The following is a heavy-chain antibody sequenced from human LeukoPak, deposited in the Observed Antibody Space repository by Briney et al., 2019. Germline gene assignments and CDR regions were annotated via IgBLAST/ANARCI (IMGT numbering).Heavy chain of an antibody. J-gene: IGHJ6*03. D-gene: IGHD2-2*01. CDR1: GASISRNY. Sequence: SETLPLTCTVSGASISRNYWSWIRQPPGKGLEWIGYINYIGSSHSNPSLKSRVTISVDTSKNQFSLKVSSVTAADTAVYYCASGSSDYYYYYYMDVWGKGTTVTVSS. CDR2: INYIGSS. CDR3: ASGSSDYYYYYYMDV. V-gene: IGHV4-59*08.